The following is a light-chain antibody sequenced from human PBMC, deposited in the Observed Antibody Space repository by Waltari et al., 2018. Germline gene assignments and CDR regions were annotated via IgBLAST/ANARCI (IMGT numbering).Light chain of an antibody. CDR1: SSDVGGYNY. J-gene: IGLJ1*01. V-gene: IGLV2-14*03. CDR2: AFN. Sequence: QSALTQPASVSGSPGQSITISCTGPSSDVGGYNYVSWYQQHPGKAPKLMIYAFNKRPSGVSHRFSDSKSGNTASLTISGRQAEDEADYYCSSYTSSSTFKVFGTGTKVTVL. CDR3: SSYTSSSTFKV.